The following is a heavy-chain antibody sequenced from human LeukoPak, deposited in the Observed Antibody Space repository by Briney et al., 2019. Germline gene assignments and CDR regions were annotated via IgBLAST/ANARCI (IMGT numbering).Heavy chain of an antibody. D-gene: IGHD6-6*01. CDR1: GFALRNYG. J-gene: IGHJ3*02. V-gene: IGHV3-48*01. CDR3: ARGGAARPDI. Sequence: PGGSLRLSCVASGFALRNYGLNGVRQAPGKGLEGVSYVSSGGNTVNYADSVRGRFTISRDNARNSLYLQLNSLGAEDTALYYCARGGAARPDIWGQGTMLVVS. CDR2: VSSGGNTV.